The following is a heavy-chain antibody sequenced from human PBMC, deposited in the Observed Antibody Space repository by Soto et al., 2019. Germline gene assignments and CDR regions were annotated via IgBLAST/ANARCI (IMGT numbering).Heavy chain of an antibody. D-gene: IGHD2-8*01. CDR2: AYYIGST. CDR1: VGSISHYS. Sequence: SETLSLACSVSVGSISHYSWSWIRQSPGKGLEWIGYAYYIGSTDYNPSLKSRVTMSVDTSKNQVSLKLNSVTTADTAVYYCARDRSTYGGGGTGEVKENWFDPWGPGTLVTVSS. V-gene: IGHV4-59*01. CDR3: ARDRSTYGGGGTGEVKENWFDP. J-gene: IGHJ5*02.